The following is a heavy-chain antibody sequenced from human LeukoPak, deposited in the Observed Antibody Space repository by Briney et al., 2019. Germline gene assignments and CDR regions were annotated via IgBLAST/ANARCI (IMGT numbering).Heavy chain of an antibody. V-gene: IGHV4-39*07. Sequence: SSETLSLTCTVSGGSISSSSYYWGCIRQPPGKGLEWIGSTYYSGSTYYNPSLKSRVTISVDTSKNQFSLKLSSVTAADTAVYYCARGYDAYYYYMDVWGKGTTVTVSS. D-gene: IGHD5-12*01. CDR3: ARGYDAYYYYMDV. J-gene: IGHJ6*03. CDR1: GGSISSSSYY. CDR2: TYYSGST.